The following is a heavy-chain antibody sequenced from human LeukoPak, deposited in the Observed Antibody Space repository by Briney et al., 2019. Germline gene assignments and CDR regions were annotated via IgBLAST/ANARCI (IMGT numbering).Heavy chain of an antibody. Sequence: GGSLRLSCAASGFTFSNYGIHWVRQAPGKGLEWVALISYDGNKKYYADSVKGRFTISRDNSKNTLYLQMNSLRAEDTAIYYCARDISSSWYDYWGQGTLVTVSS. CDR1: GFTFSNYG. V-gene: IGHV3-30*03. D-gene: IGHD6-13*01. CDR3: ARDISSSWYDY. CDR2: ISYDGNKK. J-gene: IGHJ4*02.